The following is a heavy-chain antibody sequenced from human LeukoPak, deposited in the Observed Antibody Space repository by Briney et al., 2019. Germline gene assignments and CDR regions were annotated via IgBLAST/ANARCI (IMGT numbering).Heavy chain of an antibody. Sequence: SETLSLTCAVYGGSFSGYYWSWIRQPPGKGLEWIEEINHSGSTNYNPSLKSRVTISVDTSKNQFSLKLSSVTAADTAVYYCARDRYDSYPMDVWGQGTTVTVSS. D-gene: IGHD3-3*01. CDR3: ARDRYDSYPMDV. V-gene: IGHV4-34*01. CDR2: INHSGST. CDR1: GGSFSGYY. J-gene: IGHJ6*02.